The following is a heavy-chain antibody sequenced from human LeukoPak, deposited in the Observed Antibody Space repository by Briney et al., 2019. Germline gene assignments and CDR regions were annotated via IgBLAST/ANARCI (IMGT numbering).Heavy chain of an antibody. Sequence: GGSLRLSCAASGFTFSVYWMTWVRQAPGKGLEWVANINQDGTEKYYVDSVKGRFTVSRDNAKNSLYLQMKSLRAEDTALYYCARQTLGATAYSAFDFWGQGTLVIVSS. D-gene: IGHD3-16*01. CDR2: INQDGTEK. CDR3: ARQTLGATAYSAFDF. J-gene: IGHJ3*01. V-gene: IGHV3-7*02. CDR1: GFTFSVYW.